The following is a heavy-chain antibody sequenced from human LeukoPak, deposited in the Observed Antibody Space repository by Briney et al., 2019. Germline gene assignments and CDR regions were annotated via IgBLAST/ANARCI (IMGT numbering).Heavy chain of an antibody. Sequence: GGSLRLSCAASGSTFSSYAMSWVRQAPGKGLEWVSAISGSGGSTYYADSVKGRFTISRDNSKNTLYLQVNSLRAEDTAVYYCAREIRSTAYAFDIWGQGTMVTASS. CDR1: GSTFSSYA. CDR3: AREIRSTAYAFDI. V-gene: IGHV3-23*01. J-gene: IGHJ3*02. CDR2: ISGSGGST. D-gene: IGHD2/OR15-2a*01.